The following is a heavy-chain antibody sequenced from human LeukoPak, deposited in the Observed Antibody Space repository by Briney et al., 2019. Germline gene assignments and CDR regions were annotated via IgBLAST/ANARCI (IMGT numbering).Heavy chain of an antibody. J-gene: IGHJ4*02. CDR3: AKKTPVRGVVFDS. CDR2: IYYSGST. V-gene: IGHV4-30-4*01. CDR1: GGSISSGDYY. Sequence: SQTLSLTCTVSGGSISSGDYYWSWLRQPPGKGLEWIGYIYYSGSTYYNPSLKSRITISVDPSNNQFSLRLSSVTATDTAVYYCAKKTPVRGVVFDSWGQGILVTVSS. D-gene: IGHD3-10*01.